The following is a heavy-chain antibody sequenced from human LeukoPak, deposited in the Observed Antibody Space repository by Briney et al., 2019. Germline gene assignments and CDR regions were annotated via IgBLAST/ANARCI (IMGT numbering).Heavy chain of an antibody. Sequence: GGSLRLYCAASGFTFSSYSMNWVRQAPGKGLELVSSISSSSSSYIYYADSVKGRFTISRDNAKNSLYLQMNSLRAEDTAVYYCARGRSSSSWPPTTYYYYYYMDVWGKGTTVTISS. CDR1: GFTFSSYS. V-gene: IGHV3-21*01. D-gene: IGHD6-13*01. CDR3: ARGRSSSSWPPTTYYYYYYMDV. J-gene: IGHJ6*03. CDR2: ISSSSSSYI.